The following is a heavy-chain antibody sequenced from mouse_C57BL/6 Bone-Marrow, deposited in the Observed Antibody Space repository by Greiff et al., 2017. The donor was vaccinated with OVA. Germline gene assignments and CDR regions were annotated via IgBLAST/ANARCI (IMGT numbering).Heavy chain of an antibody. CDR2: INPGSGGT. CDR1: GYAFTNYL. CDR3: ARSDYGSDAY. V-gene: IGHV1-54*01. Sequence: QVQLQQSGAELVRPGTSVKVSCKASGYAFTNYLIEWVKQRPGQGLEWIGVINPGSGGTNYNEKFKGKATLTADKSSSTAYMQLSSLTSEDSAVYFCARSDYGSDAYWGQGTLVTVSA. J-gene: IGHJ3*01. D-gene: IGHD1-1*01.